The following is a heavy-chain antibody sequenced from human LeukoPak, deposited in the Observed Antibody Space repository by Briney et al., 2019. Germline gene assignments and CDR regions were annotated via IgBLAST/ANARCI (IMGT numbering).Heavy chain of an antibody. D-gene: IGHD2-2*01. CDR3: ARAPITSPFYFDY. J-gene: IGHJ4*02. Sequence: PEGSLRLSCTAFGFAFDEHGMSWVRQVPGKGLEWVSGINWSGGSTGYADPLRGRFTISRDNAKNSLYLQMDSLRAEDTALYYCARAPITSPFYFDYWGQGTLVTVSS. CDR2: INWSGGST. V-gene: IGHV3-20*04. CDR1: GFAFDEHG.